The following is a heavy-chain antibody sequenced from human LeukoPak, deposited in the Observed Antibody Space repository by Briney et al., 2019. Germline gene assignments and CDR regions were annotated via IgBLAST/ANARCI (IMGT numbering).Heavy chain of an antibody. CDR2: IHCDGSNN. V-gene: IGHV3-30*02. D-gene: IGHD6-13*01. CDR3: AREGAVDGAFDI. Sequence: GGSLRLSCAASGFTFSSYAMHWVRQAPGQGLKWVAFIHCDGSNNYYADSVKGRFTISRDTSKNTMYLQMNSLRAEDTAVYYCAREGAVDGAFDIWGQGAMVTVSS. CDR1: GFTFSSYA. J-gene: IGHJ3*02.